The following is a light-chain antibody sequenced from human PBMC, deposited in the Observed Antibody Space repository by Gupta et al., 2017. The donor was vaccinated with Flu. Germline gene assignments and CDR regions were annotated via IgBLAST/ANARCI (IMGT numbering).Light chain of an antibody. J-gene: IGKJ2*01. Sequence: DIVMTQSPDSLAVSLCERATINCKSSQSLFSSFNHRNYLAWYQQKPGPAPRLLIYWASTRESGGPDRFSGSGYGKDFTLTITSLHAEEGAVYYCQQCSNSHPALFTFGQGTRMEIK. CDR1: QSLFSSFNHRNY. V-gene: IGKV4-1*01. CDR3: QQCSNSHPALFT. CDR2: WAS.